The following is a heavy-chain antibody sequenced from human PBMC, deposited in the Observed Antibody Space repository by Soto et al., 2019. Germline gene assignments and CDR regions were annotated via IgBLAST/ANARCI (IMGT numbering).Heavy chain of an antibody. CDR1: GGSISSGGYS. Sequence: SETLSLTCAVSGGSISSGGYSWSWIRQPPGKGLEWIGYIYHSGSTYYNPSLKSRVTISVDRSKNQFSLKLSSVTAADTAVYYCARGLRYFDWLSQYYIDYWGQGTLVTVSS. D-gene: IGHD3-9*01. J-gene: IGHJ4*02. CDR2: IYHSGST. CDR3: ARGLRYFDWLSQYYIDY. V-gene: IGHV4-30-2*01.